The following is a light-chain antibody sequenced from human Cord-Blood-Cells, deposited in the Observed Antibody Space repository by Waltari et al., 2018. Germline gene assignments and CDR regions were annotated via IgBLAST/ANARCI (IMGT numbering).Light chain of an antibody. CDR2: EGS. CDR3: CSYAGSSTFLVV. CDR1: SSDVGSYNL. Sequence: QSALTQPASVSGSPGQSITISCTGTSSDVGSYNLVSWYQQHPGKAPKLMIYEGSKRPSVVSNRFSGSKSGNTASLTISGLQAEDEADYYCCSYAGSSTFLVVFGGGTKLTVL. J-gene: IGLJ2*01. V-gene: IGLV2-23*03.